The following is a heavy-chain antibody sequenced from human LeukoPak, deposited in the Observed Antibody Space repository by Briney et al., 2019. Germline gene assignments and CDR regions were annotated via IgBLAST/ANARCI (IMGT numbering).Heavy chain of an antibody. Sequence: GGSLRLSCAASGFTFSSYSMNWVRQAPGKGLEWVSYVSSGSGTIYYADSVKGRFTISRDNSKNTLYLQMNSLRAEDTAVYYCAKDRPPYSSGYYYDYWGQGTLVTVSS. CDR2: VSSGSGTI. CDR1: GFTFSSYS. D-gene: IGHD3-22*01. V-gene: IGHV3-48*01. J-gene: IGHJ4*02. CDR3: AKDRPPYSSGYYYDY.